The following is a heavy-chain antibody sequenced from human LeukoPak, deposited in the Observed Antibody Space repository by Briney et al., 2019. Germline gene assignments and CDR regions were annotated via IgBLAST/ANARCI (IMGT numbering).Heavy chain of an antibody. J-gene: IGHJ6*03. CDR3: AKGRGYSSSWSYYYYYMDV. Sequence: TGGSLRLSCAASGFTFSSYGMHWVRQAPGKGLEWVAFIRYDGSNKYYADSVKGRFTISRDNSKNTLYLQMNSLRAEDTAVYYCAKGRGYSSSWSYYYYYMDVWSKGTTVTVSS. CDR2: IRYDGSNK. D-gene: IGHD6-13*01. CDR1: GFTFSSYG. V-gene: IGHV3-30*02.